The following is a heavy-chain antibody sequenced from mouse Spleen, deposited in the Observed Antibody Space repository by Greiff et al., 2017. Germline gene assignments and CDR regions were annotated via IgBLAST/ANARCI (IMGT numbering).Heavy chain of an antibody. CDR1: GYSITSGYY. Sequence: EVQLVESGPGLVKPSQSLSLTCSVTGYSITSGYYWNWIRQFPGNKLEWMGYISYDGSNNYNPSLKNRISITRDTSKNQFFLKLNSVTTEDTATYYCARGPYYRYDERRAWFAYWGQGTLVTVSA. D-gene: IGHD2-14*01. CDR3: ARGPYYRYDERRAWFAY. CDR2: ISYDGSN. V-gene: IGHV3-6*02. J-gene: IGHJ3*01.